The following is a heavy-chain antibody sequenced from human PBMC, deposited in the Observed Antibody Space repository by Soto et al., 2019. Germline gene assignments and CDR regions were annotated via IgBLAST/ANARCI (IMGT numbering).Heavy chain of an antibody. Sequence: QVQLVQSGAAVKKPGASVKVXXKASGXTXTSYGISWVRQAPGQGLEWMGWISAYNGKTNYAQKRQGRVTMTTDTSTSTAYMELRSLRSDDTAVYYCARMLRGAGGMGNNWFDPWGQGTLVTVSS. D-gene: IGHD1-26*01. V-gene: IGHV1-18*01. J-gene: IGHJ5*02. CDR3: ARMLRGAGGMGNNWFDP. CDR2: ISAYNGKT. CDR1: GXTXTSYG.